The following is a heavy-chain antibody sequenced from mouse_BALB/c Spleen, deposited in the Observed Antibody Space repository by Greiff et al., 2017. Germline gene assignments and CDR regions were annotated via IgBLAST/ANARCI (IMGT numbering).Heavy chain of an antibody. J-gene: IGHJ1*01. CDR3: ARNDYGSSYPWYFDV. V-gene: IGHV5-17*02. D-gene: IGHD1-1*01. CDR2: ISSGSSTI. CDR1: GFTFSSFG. Sequence: EVKLVESGGGLVQPGGSRKLSCAASGFTFSSFGMHWVRQAPGKGLEWVAYISSGSSTIYYADTVKGRFTISRDNPKNTLFLQMTSLRSEDTAMYYCARNDYGSSYPWYFDVWGAGTTVTVSS.